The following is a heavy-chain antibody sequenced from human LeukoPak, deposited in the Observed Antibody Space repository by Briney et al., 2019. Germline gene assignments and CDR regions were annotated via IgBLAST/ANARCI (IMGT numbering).Heavy chain of an antibody. D-gene: IGHD3-10*01. Sequence: GASVKVSCTASGYTFTPYYMHWVRQAPRQGLEWMGIINPSGGITSYAQKFQGRFTMTRDTSTSTVYMELSSLRSEDTAVYYCARATMVRGGDDAFDIWGQGTMVTVSS. J-gene: IGHJ3*02. CDR2: INPSGGIT. V-gene: IGHV1-46*01. CDR3: ARATMVRGGDDAFDI. CDR1: GYTFTPYY.